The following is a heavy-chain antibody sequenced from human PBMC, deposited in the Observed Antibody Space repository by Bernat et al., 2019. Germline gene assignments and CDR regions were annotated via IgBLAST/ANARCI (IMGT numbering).Heavy chain of an antibody. Sequence: EVQVVESGGGLVQPGGSLRLSCAASGFPFSRFAMNWVRQAPGKGLEWVSAISGDGTYSVYADSVRGRFTVSRDNSKGTVYLQMNSLRADDTAVYYCAKDDCISGSCQGASWGLGTLVTVSS. D-gene: IGHD2-15*01. J-gene: IGHJ5*02. CDR1: GFPFSRFA. CDR2: ISGDGTYS. CDR3: AKDDCISGSCQGAS. V-gene: IGHV3-23*04.